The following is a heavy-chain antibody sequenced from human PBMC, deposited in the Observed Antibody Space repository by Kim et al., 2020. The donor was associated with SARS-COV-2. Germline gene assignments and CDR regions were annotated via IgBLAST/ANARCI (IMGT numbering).Heavy chain of an antibody. CDR3: ARAAAGFWFDP. J-gene: IGHJ5*02. Sequence: TANNAQKFQGRVTITADESTSTAYMELSSLRSEDTAVYYCARAAAGFWFDPWGQGTLVTVSS. CDR2: TA. D-gene: IGHD6-13*01. V-gene: IGHV1-69*01.